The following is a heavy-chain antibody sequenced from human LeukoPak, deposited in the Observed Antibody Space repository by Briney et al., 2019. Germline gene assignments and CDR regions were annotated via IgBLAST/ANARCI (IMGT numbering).Heavy chain of an antibody. J-gene: IGHJ4*02. CDR2: IIPIFGTA. CDR3: ARGRDLRRYYFDY. V-gene: IGHV1-69*05. D-gene: IGHD5-24*01. Sequence: ASVKVSCKASGGTFSSYAISWVRQAPGQGLEWMGGIIPIFGTANYAQKFQGRVTITTDESTSTAYMELSSLRSEDTAVYYCARGRDLRRYYFDYWGQGTLVTVSS. CDR1: GGTFSSYA.